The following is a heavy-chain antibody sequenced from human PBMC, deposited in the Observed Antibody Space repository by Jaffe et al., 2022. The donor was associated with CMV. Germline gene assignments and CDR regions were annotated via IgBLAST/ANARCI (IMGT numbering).Heavy chain of an antibody. CDR2: IIPILGIA. J-gene: IGHJ3*02. CDR1: GGTFSSYA. CDR3: ARVKPSGSGSYYNRNLYAFDI. V-gene: IGHV1-69*09. Sequence: QVQLVQSGAEVKKPGSSVKVSCKASGGTFSSYAISWVRQAPGQGLEWMGRIIPILGIANYAQKFQGRVTITADKSTSTAYMELSSLRSEDTAVYYCARVKPSGSGSYYNRNLYAFDIWGQGTMVTVSS. D-gene: IGHD3-10*01.